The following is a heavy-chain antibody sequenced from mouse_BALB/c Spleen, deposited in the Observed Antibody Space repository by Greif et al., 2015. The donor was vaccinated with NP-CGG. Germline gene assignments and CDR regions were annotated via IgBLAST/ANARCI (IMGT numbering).Heavy chain of an antibody. CDR1: GYTFTSYW. CDR2: INPSTGYT. CDR3: ARRVFYFDY. V-gene: IGHV1-7*01. J-gene: IGHJ2*01. Sequence: VKPVESGAELAKPGASVKMSCKASGYTFTSYWMHWVKQRPGQGLEWIGYINPSTGYTEDNQMFKDKATLTADKSSSTLYMHLSSLTSEDSAVYYSARRVFYFDYWGQGTTLTVSS.